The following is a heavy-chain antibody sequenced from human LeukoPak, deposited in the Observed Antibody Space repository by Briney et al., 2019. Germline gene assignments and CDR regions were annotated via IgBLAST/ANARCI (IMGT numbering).Heavy chain of an antibody. J-gene: IGHJ4*02. Sequence: GGSLRHSCAASGFTFSSYAMSWVRQAPGKGLEWVSDISGSGGSTYYADSVKGRFTISRDNSKNTLYLQMNSLRAEDTAVYYCAKAPHYDSSGYTYFDYWGQGTLVTVSS. CDR2: ISGSGGST. CDR3: AKAPHYDSSGYTYFDY. CDR1: GFTFSSYA. D-gene: IGHD3-22*01. V-gene: IGHV3-23*01.